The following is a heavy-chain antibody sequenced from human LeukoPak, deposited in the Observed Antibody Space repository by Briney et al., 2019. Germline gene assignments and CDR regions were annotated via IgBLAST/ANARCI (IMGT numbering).Heavy chain of an antibody. CDR2: IGTAGDP. CDR1: GFTFSSYD. D-gene: IGHD3-10*01. CDR3: ARGKITMVRGVINDYGMDV. J-gene: IGHJ6*04. Sequence: GGSLRLSCAASGFTFSSYDMHWVRQATGKGLEWVSAIGTAGDPYYPGSVKGRFTISRENAKNSLYLQMNSLRAGVTAVYYCARGKITMVRGVINDYGMDVWGKGTTVTVSS. V-gene: IGHV3-13*05.